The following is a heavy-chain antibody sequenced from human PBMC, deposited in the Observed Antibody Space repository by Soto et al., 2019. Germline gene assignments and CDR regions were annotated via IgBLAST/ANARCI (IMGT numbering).Heavy chain of an antibody. Sequence: PGGSLTLSCAVSGFNMMSYWMSWVRQAPGKGLEWVASIKEDGSEIYYLHSVRGRFSISRDSAGNALHLTMNYLSAEDTGAYFCARDIGFDYVYWGQGTLVTVSS. V-gene: IGHV3-7*01. CDR2: IKEDGSEI. CDR1: GFNMMSYW. CDR3: ARDIGFDYVY. D-gene: IGHD3-16*01. J-gene: IGHJ4*02.